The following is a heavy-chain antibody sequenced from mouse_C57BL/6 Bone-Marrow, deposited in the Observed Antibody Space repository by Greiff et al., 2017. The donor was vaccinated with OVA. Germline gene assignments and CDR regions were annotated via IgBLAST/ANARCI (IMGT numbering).Heavy chain of an antibody. V-gene: IGHV5-17*01. Sequence: EVQLVESGGGLVKPGGSLKLSCAASGFTFSDYGMHWVRQAPEQGLEWIAYISSGSSTIYYADTVKGRFTFSRDNSKNTLFLQMTSLRSADTAMYYCARDHPLYDGYPFAYWGQGTLVTVSA. D-gene: IGHD2-3*01. J-gene: IGHJ3*01. CDR2: ISSGSSTI. CDR3: ARDHPLYDGYPFAY. CDR1: GFTFSDYG.